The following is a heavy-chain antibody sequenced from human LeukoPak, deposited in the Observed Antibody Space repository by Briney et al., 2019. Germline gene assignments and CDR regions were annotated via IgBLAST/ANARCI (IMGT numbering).Heavy chain of an antibody. D-gene: IGHD4-11*01. CDR2: ISSSGGAI. J-gene: IGHJ4*02. V-gene: IGHV3-48*04. CDR1: GFSLKTYG. CDR3: ARETSTAEYYFDY. Sequence: GGSPRVSCAVTGFSLKTYGMNWVRQAPGKGLEWIAQISSSGGAIYYADSVKGRFTISRDNAENSLYLQMNSLGAEDTAVYYCARETSTAEYYFDYWGRGTLVTVSS.